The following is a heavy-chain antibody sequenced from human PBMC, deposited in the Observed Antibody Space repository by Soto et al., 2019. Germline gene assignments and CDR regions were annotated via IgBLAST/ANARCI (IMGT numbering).Heavy chain of an antibody. J-gene: IGHJ5*02. CDR2: IYYSGST. CDR3: ASAYCGGDCYSYWFDP. Sequence: QVQLQESGPGLVKPSQTLSLTCTVSGGSISSGDYYWSWIRQPPGKGLEWIGYIYYSGSTYYNPSLKSRVTISVDTSKNQFSLKLSSVTAADTAVYYCASAYCGGDCYSYWFDPWGQGTLVTVSS. V-gene: IGHV4-30-4*01. D-gene: IGHD2-21*02. CDR1: GGSISSGDYY.